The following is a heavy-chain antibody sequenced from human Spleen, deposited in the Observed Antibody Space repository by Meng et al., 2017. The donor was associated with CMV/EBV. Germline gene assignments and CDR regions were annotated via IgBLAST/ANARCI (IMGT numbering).Heavy chain of an antibody. V-gene: IGHV3-30*02. J-gene: IGHJ4*02. CDR1: GFTFSYFG. Sequence: GESLKISCAASGFTFSYFGMHWVHQAPGKGLDWVAFMTLDGKTENYADSVKGRFTISRDNSKNMLYLHMNSLRTEDTAVYYCAKWAGGGHLDHWGQGTLVTVSS. D-gene: IGHD1-26*01. CDR3: AKWAGGGHLDH. CDR2: MTLDGKTE.